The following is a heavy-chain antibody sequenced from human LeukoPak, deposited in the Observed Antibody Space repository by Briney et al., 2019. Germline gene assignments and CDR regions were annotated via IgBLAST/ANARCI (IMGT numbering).Heavy chain of an antibody. CDR3: ARVVGTTRVAPPLEYYYYYYGMDV. V-gene: IGHV1-46*01. Sequence: ASVKVSCKASGYTFTSYYMHWVRQAPGQGLEWMGIINPSGGSTSYAQKLQGRVTMTRDTSTSTVYMELSSLRSEDTAVYYCARVVGTTRVAPPLEYYYYYYGMDVWGQGTTVTVSS. D-gene: IGHD1-26*01. CDR1: GYTFTSYY. J-gene: IGHJ6*02. CDR2: INPSGGST.